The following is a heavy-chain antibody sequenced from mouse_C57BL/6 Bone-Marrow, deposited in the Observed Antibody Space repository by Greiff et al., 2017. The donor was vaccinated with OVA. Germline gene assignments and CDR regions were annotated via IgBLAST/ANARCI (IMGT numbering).Heavy chain of an antibody. CDR1: GFNIKDYY. J-gene: IGHJ3*01. CDR3: AFWYGPFAY. D-gene: IGHD2-10*02. CDR2: IDPEDGET. Sequence: VQLQQSGAELVKPGASVKLSCTASGFNIKDYYMHWVKQRTEQGLEWIGRIDPEDGETKYAPNFQGKATITADTSSNTAYLQLSSLTSEDTAVYYCAFWYGPFAYWGQGTLVTVSA. V-gene: IGHV14-2*01.